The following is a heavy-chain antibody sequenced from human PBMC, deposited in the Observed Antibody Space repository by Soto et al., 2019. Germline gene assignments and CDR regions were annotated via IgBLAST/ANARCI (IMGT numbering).Heavy chain of an antibody. D-gene: IGHD5-12*01. Sequence: QVQLVQSGAEVKKPGSSVKVSCKASGGTFSTYSITWVRQAPGQGPEWMGGIIPIFGKANYAQKFQGRVTITADRSTSTAYLELSSLRSEDTALYYCAVPTTGMFYFDDWGQGTLVTVSS. J-gene: IGHJ4*02. V-gene: IGHV1-69*14. CDR1: GGTFSTYS. CDR3: AVPTTGMFYFDD. CDR2: IIPIFGKA.